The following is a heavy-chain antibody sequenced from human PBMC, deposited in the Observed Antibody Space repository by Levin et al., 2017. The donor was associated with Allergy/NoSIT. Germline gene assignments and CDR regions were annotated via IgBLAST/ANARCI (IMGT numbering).Heavy chain of an antibody. J-gene: IGHJ2*01. V-gene: IGHV4-38-2*02. D-gene: IGHD2-2*02. Sequence: GSLRLSCTVSAYSISSDFYWGWVRQPPGKGLEWLGTIYHTGSTNYNPSLKSRVILSVDTSKNQFSLKLSSVTAADTAVYYCARVDPCSGPTCFTDWFFDLWGRGTLVTVSS. CDR2: IYHTGST. CDR3: ARVDPCSGPTCFTDWFFDL. CDR1: AYSISSDFY.